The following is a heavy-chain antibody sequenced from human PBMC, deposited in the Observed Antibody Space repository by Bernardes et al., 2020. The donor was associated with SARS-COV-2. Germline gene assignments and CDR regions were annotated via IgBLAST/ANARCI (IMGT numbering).Heavy chain of an antibody. CDR1: GFSLNATAVG. D-gene: IGHD2-8*01. V-gene: IGHV2-5*02. CDR2: MYWDDDK. Sequence: GPTLVIHTQTLTLTCSFSGFSLNATAVGVGWIRQPPGKAPEWLALMYWDDDKRYRPSLHSRLTITRDTAKNRVVLTMTNMDPVDTGTYYCAHITVYYFDYWGQGALVTVSS. J-gene: IGHJ4*02. CDR3: AHITVYYFDY.